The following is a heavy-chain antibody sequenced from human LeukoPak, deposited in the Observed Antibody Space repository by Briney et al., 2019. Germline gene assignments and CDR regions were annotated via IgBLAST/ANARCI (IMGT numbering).Heavy chain of an antibody. CDR3: ARPKVRYRNSDAFDI. CDR2: INHSGST. Sequence: PSETLSLTCAVYGGSFSGYYWSWIRQPPGKGLEWIGEINHSGSTNYNPSLKSRVTISVDTSKNQFSLKLSSVTAADTAVYYCARPKVRYRNSDAFDIWGQGTMVTVSS. J-gene: IGHJ3*02. CDR1: GGSFSGYY. D-gene: IGHD1-26*01. V-gene: IGHV4-34*01.